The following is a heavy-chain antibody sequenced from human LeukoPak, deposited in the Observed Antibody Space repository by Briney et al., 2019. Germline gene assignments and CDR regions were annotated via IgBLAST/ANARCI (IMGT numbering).Heavy chain of an antibody. V-gene: IGHV4-39*07. Sequence: SETLSLTCTASGGSLSSSSYYWGWLRQPPGTGLERIGSIYYSGSTYYNPSLKSRVTISVDTSKNQFSLKLSSVTAADTAVYYCARDLSAAFDIWGQGSMVTVSS. J-gene: IGHJ3*02. CDR1: GGSLSSSSYY. CDR2: IYYSGST. CDR3: ARDLSAAFDI.